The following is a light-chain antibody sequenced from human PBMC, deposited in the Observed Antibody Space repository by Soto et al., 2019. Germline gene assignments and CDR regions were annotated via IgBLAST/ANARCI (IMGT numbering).Light chain of an antibody. CDR3: QQYNSYSGT. J-gene: IGKJ1*01. CDR1: QSISIW. Sequence: DIQMTQSPSTLSASVGDRVTITCRASQSISIWLAWYQQKPGKAPKLLIYDASSLESGVPSRFSGSGSGTEFTLTISRLQPYDFAGYYCQQYNSYSGTFGQGTKVEIK. CDR2: DAS. V-gene: IGKV1-5*01.